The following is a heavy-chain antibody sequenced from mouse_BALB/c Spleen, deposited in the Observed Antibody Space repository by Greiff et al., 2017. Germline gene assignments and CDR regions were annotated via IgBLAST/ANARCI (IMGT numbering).Heavy chain of an antibody. D-gene: IGHD2-10*02. CDR3: AKGYGNSSYAMDY. Sequence: EVKLMESGGGLVKPGGSLKLSCAASGFTFSSYAMSWVRQSPEKRLEWVAEISSGGSYTYYPDTVTGRFTISRDNAKNTLYLEMSSLRSEDTAMYYCAKGYGNSSYAMDYWGQGTSVTVSS. CDR1: GFTFSSYA. V-gene: IGHV5-9-4*01. CDR2: ISSGGSYT. J-gene: IGHJ4*01.